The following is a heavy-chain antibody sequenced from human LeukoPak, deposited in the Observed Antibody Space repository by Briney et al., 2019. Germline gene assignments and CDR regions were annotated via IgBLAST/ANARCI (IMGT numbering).Heavy chain of an antibody. V-gene: IGHV1-24*01. CDR2: FDPEDGET. J-gene: IGHJ6*02. Sequence: ASVKVSCKVSGYTLTELSMHWVRQAPGTGLEWMGGFDPEDGETIYAQKFQGRVTMTEDTSTDTAYMELSSLRSEDTAVYYCATVWTGRLPYGSGKLLPPDLYGMDVWGQGTTVTVSS. CDR3: ATVWTGRLPYGSGKLLPPDLYGMDV. CDR1: GYTLTELS. D-gene: IGHD3-10*01.